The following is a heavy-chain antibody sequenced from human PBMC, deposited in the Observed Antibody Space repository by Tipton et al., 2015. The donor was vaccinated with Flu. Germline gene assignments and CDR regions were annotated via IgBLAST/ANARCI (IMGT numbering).Heavy chain of an antibody. CDR2: IKQDGSEK. V-gene: IGHV3-7*01. Sequence: SLRLSCAASGFTFSSYWMSWVRQAPGKGLEWVANIKQDGSEKYYVDPVKGRFTISRDNAKNSLYLQMNSLRAEDTAVYYCARDSPMIVVVTTDAFDIWGQGTMVTVSS. D-gene: IGHD3-22*01. CDR1: GFTFSSYW. CDR3: ARDSPMIVVVTTDAFDI. J-gene: IGHJ3*02.